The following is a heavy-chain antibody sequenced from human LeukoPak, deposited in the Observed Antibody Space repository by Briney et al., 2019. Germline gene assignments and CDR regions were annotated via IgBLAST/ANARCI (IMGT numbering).Heavy chain of an antibody. J-gene: IGHJ3*02. CDR3: ALTRGGGYCSGGSCGDDAFDI. Sequence: GRSLRLSCAASGFTFSSYAMSWVRQAPGKGLEWVSAISGIGGSTYYADSVTGRFTISRDNSKNTLCLQMNSLRAADTAIYVSALTRGGGYCSGGSCGDDAFDIWGQGTMVTVSS. D-gene: IGHD2-15*01. CDR2: ISGIGGST. V-gene: IGHV3-23*01. CDR1: GFTFSSYA.